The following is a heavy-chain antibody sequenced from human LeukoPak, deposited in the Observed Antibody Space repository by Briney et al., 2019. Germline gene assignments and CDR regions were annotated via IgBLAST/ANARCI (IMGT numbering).Heavy chain of an antibody. J-gene: IGHJ5*02. V-gene: IGHV1-18*01. CDR1: GFTFTSYG. CDR2: ISAYNGNT. Sequence: GASVKVSCKAPGFTFTSYGISWVRQAPGQGLEWMGWISAYNGNTNYAQKVQGRVTMTTDTSTSTAYMELRSLRSDDTAVYYCARDMHYDSSGGNWFDPWGQGTLVTVSS. CDR3: ARDMHYDSSGGNWFDP. D-gene: IGHD3-22*01.